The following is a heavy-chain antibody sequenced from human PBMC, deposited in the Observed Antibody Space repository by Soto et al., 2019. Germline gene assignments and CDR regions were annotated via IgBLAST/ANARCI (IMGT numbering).Heavy chain of an antibody. CDR1: GGSIRSTNW. CDR2: VYHNGTS. CDR3: ARDLDRYCSVTSCHAMDV. V-gene: IGHV4-4*02. D-gene: IGHD2-15*01. Sequence: XATLALPFVVSGGSIRSTNWWSWFRQTPGKGLEWIGEVYHNGTSNYNPSLKGRATISVDRSKDQVSLRLNSVIDADTAVYYCARDLDRYCSVTSCHAMDVWGQGTPVNVSS. J-gene: IGHJ6*02.